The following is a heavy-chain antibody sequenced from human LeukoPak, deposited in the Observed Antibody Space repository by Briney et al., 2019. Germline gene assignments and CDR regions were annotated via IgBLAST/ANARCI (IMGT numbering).Heavy chain of an antibody. J-gene: IGHJ4*02. V-gene: IGHV3-66*01. CDR1: GFTFSSYW. D-gene: IGHD3-3*01. CDR2: IYSGGST. CDR3: AKSYDFWSGPFDY. Sequence: GGSLRLSCTASGFTFSSYWMHWVRQAPGKGLEWVSVIYSGGSTYYADSVKGRFTISRDNSKNTLYLQMNSLRAEDTAVYYCAKSYDFWSGPFDYWGQGTLVTVSS.